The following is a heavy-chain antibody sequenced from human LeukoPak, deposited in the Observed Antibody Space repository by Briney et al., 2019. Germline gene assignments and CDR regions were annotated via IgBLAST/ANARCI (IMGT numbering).Heavy chain of an antibody. CDR3: ARDFPYDYVWGTYYDY. CDR2: INTNTGNP. J-gene: IGHJ4*02. Sequence: ASVKVSCKASGYIFTSYAMNWVRQAPGQGLEWMGWINTNTGNPTYAQDFTGRFVFSLDTPVSTAYLQISSLKAEDTAVYYCARDFPYDYVWGTYYDYWGQGTLVTVSS. CDR1: GYIFTSYA. D-gene: IGHD3-16*01. V-gene: IGHV7-4-1*02.